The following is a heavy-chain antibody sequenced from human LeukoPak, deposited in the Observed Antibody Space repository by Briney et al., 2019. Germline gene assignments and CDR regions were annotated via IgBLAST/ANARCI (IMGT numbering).Heavy chain of an antibody. V-gene: IGHV3-48*03. J-gene: IGHJ4*02. CDR3: AISGSYGSFDY. Sequence: PGGSLRLSCAASGFTFSSHEINWVRQAPGKGLEWVSYISSSGSTIYYADSVKGRFTISRDNAKNSLYLQMNSLRAEDTAVYYCAISGSYGSFDYWGQGTLVTVSS. CDR2: ISSSGSTI. CDR1: GFTFSSHE. D-gene: IGHD3-10*01.